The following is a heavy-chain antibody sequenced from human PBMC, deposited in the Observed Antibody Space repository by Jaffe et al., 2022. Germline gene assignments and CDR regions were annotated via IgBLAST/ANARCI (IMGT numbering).Heavy chain of an antibody. CDR2: INPNSGGT. V-gene: IGHV1-2*06. CDR1: GYTFTGYY. CDR3: ARTNGLLWFRELLTFDY. D-gene: IGHD3-10*01. Sequence: QVQLVQSGAEVKKPGASVKVSCKASGYTFTGYYMHWVRQAPGQGLEWMGRINPNSGGTNYAQKFQGRVTMTRDTSISTAYMELSRLRSDDTAVYYCARTNGLLWFRELLTFDYWGQGTLVTVSS. J-gene: IGHJ4*02.